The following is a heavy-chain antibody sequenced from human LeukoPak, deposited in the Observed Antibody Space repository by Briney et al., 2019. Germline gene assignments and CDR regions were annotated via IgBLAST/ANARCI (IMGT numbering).Heavy chain of an antibody. V-gene: IGHV6-1*01. CDR2: TYYRSTWYN. Sequence: SQTLSLTSAISGDSVSSNSVTWNWIRQSPSRGLEWLGRTYYRSTWYNDYAVSVRGRITVNPDTSKNQFSLHLNSVTPEDTAVYYCARRLTQYDCFDPWGQGILVTVSS. D-gene: IGHD2-2*01. CDR3: ARRLTQYDCFDP. CDR1: GDSVSSNSVT. J-gene: IGHJ5*02.